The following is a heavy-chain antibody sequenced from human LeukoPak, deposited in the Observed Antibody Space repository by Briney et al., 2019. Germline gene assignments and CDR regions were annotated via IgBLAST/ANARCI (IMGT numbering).Heavy chain of an antibody. V-gene: IGHV1-69*13. CDR3: ASGNIVVVDYYGMDV. J-gene: IGHJ6*02. CDR1: GGTFSSYA. CDR2: IIPIFGTA. D-gene: IGHD2-15*01. Sequence: SVKVSCKASGGTFSSYAISWVRQAPGQGLEWMGGIIPIFGTANYAQKFQGRVTITADESTSTAYMELRSLRSDDTAVYYCASGNIVVVDYYGMDVWGQGTTVTVSS.